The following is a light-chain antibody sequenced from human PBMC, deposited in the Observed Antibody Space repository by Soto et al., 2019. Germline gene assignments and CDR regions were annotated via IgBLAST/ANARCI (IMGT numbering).Light chain of an antibody. V-gene: IGLV2-23*01. Sequence: QSALTQPASVSGSPGQSITISCTGTSSDVGSYNLVSWYQQHPGKAPKLMLYEGSKRPSGVSHRFSGSKSGNTASLTISGLQAEDEAAYFCCSYAGSSTPFGGGTKLTVL. J-gene: IGLJ3*02. CDR2: EGS. CDR3: CSYAGSSTP. CDR1: SSDVGSYNL.